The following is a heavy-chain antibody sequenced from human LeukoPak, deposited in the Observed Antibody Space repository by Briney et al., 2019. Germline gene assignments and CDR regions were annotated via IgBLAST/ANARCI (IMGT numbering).Heavy chain of an antibody. CDR1: GGSVTSGGYY. CDR2: VYYTGST. J-gene: IGHJ6*02. CDR3: ARISAGRYGMDV. Sequence: SETLSLTCTVSGGSVTSGGYYWSWIRQHPGKGLEWIGYVYYTGSTYYNPSLKSRVTISPDTSKNQFSLKVSSVTAADTAVYYCARISAGRYGMDVWGQGTTVTVSS. V-gene: IGHV4-31*03. D-gene: IGHD6-6*01.